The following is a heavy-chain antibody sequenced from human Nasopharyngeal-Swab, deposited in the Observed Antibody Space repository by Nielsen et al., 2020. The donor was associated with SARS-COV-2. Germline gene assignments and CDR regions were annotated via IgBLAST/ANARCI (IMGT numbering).Heavy chain of an antibody. D-gene: IGHD3-22*01. CDR1: GYIFTSYD. J-gene: IGHJ3*02. Sequence: VSVKVSCKASGYIFTSYDINWVRQATGQGLEWMGWMNPNSGNTGYAQKFQVRVTMTRNTSISTAYMELSSLRSEDTAVYYCARVGITMIVVASDAFDIWGQGTIVTVSS. V-gene: IGHV1-8*01. CDR2: MNPNSGNT. CDR3: ARVGITMIVVASDAFDI.